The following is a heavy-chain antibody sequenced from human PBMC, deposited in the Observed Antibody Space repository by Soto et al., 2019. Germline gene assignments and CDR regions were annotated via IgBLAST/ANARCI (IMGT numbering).Heavy chain of an antibody. J-gene: IGHJ4*02. Sequence: SETLSLTCTVSGGSISSYYWSWIRQPPGKGLEWIGYIYYSGSTNYNPSLKSRVTISVDTSKNQFSLKLSSVTAADTAVYYCARVSEWELQYFDYWGQGTLVTVSS. CDR3: ARVSEWELQYFDY. CDR1: GGSISSYY. V-gene: IGHV4-59*01. CDR2: IYYSGST. D-gene: IGHD1-26*01.